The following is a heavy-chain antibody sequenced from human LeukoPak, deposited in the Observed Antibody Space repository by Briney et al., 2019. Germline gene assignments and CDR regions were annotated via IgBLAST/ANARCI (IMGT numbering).Heavy chain of an antibody. CDR2: ISGSVGST. J-gene: IGHJ4*02. CDR3: AVGTSLPAH. D-gene: IGHD1-26*01. V-gene: IGHV3-23*01. Sequence: PGGSLRLSCAASGFRVSDYVMTWVRQAPGKGLEWVSGISGSVGSTYYIDSVKGRFTISRDNFKNTLYLQMNSLRAEDTAVYSCAVGTSLPAHWGEGTLVTVSS. CDR1: GFRVSDYV.